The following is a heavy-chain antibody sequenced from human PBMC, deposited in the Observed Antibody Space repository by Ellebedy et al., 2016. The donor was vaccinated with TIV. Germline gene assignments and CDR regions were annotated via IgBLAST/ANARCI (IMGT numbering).Heavy chain of an antibody. CDR1: GFMFNTYA. Sequence: PGGSLRLSCAASGFMFNTYAMHWVRQAPGKGLEWVAIISYDSGNKFYTDSVKGRFTISRDNAKNTLYLQMNSLRVEDTAVYYCAGEETYYSDTSGFSWGQGTLVTVSS. CDR2: ISYDSGNK. D-gene: IGHD3-22*01. V-gene: IGHV3-30*03. CDR3: AGEETYYSDTSGFS. J-gene: IGHJ5*02.